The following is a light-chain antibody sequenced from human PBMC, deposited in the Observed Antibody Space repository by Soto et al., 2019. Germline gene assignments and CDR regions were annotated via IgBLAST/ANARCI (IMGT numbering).Light chain of an antibody. V-gene: IGLV1-51*01. CDR3: GTWDNSLSSVV. J-gene: IGLJ2*01. CDR1: SSNIGNNY. Sequence: QSVLTQPPSVSAAPGQTVTISCSGSSSNIGNNYVSWYQQVPGTAPRVLIYDSNKRPSGIPDRFSGSKSGTSATLGITGLETGDEADYYCGTWDNSLSSVVFGGGTQLTVL. CDR2: DSN.